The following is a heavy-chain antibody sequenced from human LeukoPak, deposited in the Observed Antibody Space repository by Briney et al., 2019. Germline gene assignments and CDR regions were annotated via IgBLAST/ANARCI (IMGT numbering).Heavy chain of an antibody. V-gene: IGHV4-59*01. CDR1: GGSISSYY. Sequence: SETLSLTCTVSGGSISSYYWSWIRQPPGKGLGWIGYIYYSGSTNYNPSLKSRVTISVDTSKNQFTLKLSSVTAADTAVYYCARAGRYYDYVWGSYRKSGFDPWGQGTLVTVSS. CDR3: ARAGRYYDYVWGSYRKSGFDP. CDR2: IYYSGST. J-gene: IGHJ5*02. D-gene: IGHD3-16*02.